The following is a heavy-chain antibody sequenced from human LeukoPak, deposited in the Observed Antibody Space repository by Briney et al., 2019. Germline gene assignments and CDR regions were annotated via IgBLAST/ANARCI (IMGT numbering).Heavy chain of an antibody. CDR3: ARHWETSSWYVDY. D-gene: IGHD6-13*01. CDR1: GGSISTYY. V-gene: IGHV4-59*08. Sequence: PSETLSLTCTVSGGSISTYYWSWIRQPPGKGLEWIGYIYYSGSITYNPSLKSRVTISVDTSKNQLSLKLSSVTAADTAVYYCARHWETSSWYVDYWGQGTLVTVSS. J-gene: IGHJ4*02. CDR2: IYYSGSI.